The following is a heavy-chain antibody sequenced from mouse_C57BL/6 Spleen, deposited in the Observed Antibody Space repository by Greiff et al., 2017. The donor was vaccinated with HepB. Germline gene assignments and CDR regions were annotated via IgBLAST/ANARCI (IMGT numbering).Heavy chain of an antibody. CDR3: ARYYGNLGPMDY. V-gene: IGHV1-61*01. D-gene: IGHD2-1*01. Sequence: QVQLQQPGAELVRPGSSVKLSCKASGYTFTSYWMDWVKQRPGQGLEWIGNIYPSDSETHYNQKFKDKATLTVDKSSSTAYMQLSSLTSEDSAVYYFARYYGNLGPMDYWGQGTSVTVSS. CDR2: IYPSDSET. CDR1: GYTFTSYW. J-gene: IGHJ4*01.